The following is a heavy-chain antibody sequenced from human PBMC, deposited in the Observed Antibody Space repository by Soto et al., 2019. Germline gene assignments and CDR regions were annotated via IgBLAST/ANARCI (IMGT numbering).Heavy chain of an antibody. CDR2: IKFGDSGL. D-gene: IGHD1-26*01. CDR3: ARQISYICDL. CDR1: GFTLDGAW. V-gene: IGHV5-51*01. Sequence: GESLKISCSAAGFTLDGAWIGWVRQMPGKGLEWMGIIKFGDSGLSYSPSFRGQVTISADAAVNTAYLQWDSLEASDTAMYYCARQISYICDLWGQGTLVTVSS. J-gene: IGHJ5*02.